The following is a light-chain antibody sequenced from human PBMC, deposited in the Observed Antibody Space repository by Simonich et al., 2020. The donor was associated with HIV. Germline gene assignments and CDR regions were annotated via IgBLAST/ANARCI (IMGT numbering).Light chain of an antibody. V-gene: IGLV2-14*03. CDR2: DVS. Sequence: QSALTQPASVSGSPGPSITLSCPGTSSDVGGYNYVSWYQQHPGKAPTLMIYDVSNRPSGVSNRFSGSKSGNTASLTISGLQAEDEADYYCSSYTSSSTLVFGGGTKLTVL. J-gene: IGLJ3*02. CDR1: SSDVGGYNY. CDR3: SSYTSSSTLV.